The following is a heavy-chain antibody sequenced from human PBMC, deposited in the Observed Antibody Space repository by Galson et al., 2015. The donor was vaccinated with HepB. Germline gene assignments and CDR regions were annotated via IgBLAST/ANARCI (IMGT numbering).Heavy chain of an antibody. Sequence: QVQLQESGPGLVKPSQTLSLTCNVSGGSVNTGGYYWIWIRQHPGSGLEWLGHVYYTGTTSYNPSLKSRLTMSIDASRNYFSLRLTSVTAADAAVYYCARMDWKNQWQIDFWGQGTLVAVSS. V-gene: IGHV4-31*03. CDR1: GGSVNTGGYY. D-gene: IGHD1/OR15-1a*01. CDR2: VYYTGTT. CDR3: ARMDWKNQWQIDF. J-gene: IGHJ4*02.